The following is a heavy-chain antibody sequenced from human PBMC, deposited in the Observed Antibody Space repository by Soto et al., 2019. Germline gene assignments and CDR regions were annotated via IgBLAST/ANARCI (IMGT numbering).Heavy chain of an antibody. V-gene: IGHV3-73*01. J-gene: IGHJ4*02. CDR2: IRSKANSYAT. CDR3: TRQGYGIQPSTDY. D-gene: IGHD4-17*01. CDR1: GFTFSGSA. Sequence: LRLSCAASGFTFSGSAMHWVRQASGKGLEWVGRIRSKANSYATAYAASVKGRFTISRDDSKNTAYLQMNSLKTEDTAVYYCTRQGYGIQPSTDYWGQGTLVTVSS.